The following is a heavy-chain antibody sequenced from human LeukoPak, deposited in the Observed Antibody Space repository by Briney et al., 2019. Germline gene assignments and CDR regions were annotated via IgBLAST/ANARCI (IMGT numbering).Heavy chain of an antibody. Sequence: ASVKVSCKASGYIFTSYGISWVRQAPGQGLEWMGWISAYNGNTIYAQKFQGRVTMTEDTSTDTAYMELSSLRSEDTAVYYCATDRRPWITMTRDWGQGTLVTVSS. V-gene: IGHV1-18*01. J-gene: IGHJ4*02. D-gene: IGHD3-22*01. CDR2: ISAYNGNT. CDR1: GYIFTSYG. CDR3: ATDRRPWITMTRD.